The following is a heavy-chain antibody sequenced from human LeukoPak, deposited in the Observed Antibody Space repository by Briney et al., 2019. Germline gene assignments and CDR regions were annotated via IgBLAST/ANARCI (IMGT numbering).Heavy chain of an antibody. CDR3: ARHAEYNSGWHFYLDH. J-gene: IGHJ4*02. CDR2: VHNVGST. V-gene: IGHV4-39*01. Sequence: SETLSLTCTVSGDSTTNGIYYWAWIRQPPGKGLEWIGSVHNVGSTYYNLSLRSRVTMSIDTSKNQFSLRLNSVTAADTAVYYCARHAEYNSGWHFYLDHWGQGILVTVSS. D-gene: IGHD6-19*01. CDR1: GDSTTNGIYY.